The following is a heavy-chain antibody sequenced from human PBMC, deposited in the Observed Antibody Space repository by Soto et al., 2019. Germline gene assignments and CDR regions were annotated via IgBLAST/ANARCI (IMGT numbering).Heavy chain of an antibody. CDR2: IYYSGST. Sequence: SETLSLTCTVSGGSISSYYWSWIRQPPGKGLEWIGYIYYSGSTNYNPSLKSRVTISVDTSKNQFSLKLSSVTAADTAVYYCARDSLGFTNWFDPWGQGTLVTVSS. V-gene: IGHV4-59*01. CDR1: GGSISSYY. D-gene: IGHD5-12*01. J-gene: IGHJ5*02. CDR3: ARDSLGFTNWFDP.